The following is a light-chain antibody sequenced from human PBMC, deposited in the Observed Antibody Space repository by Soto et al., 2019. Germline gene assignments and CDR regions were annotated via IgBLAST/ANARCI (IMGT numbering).Light chain of an antibody. Sequence: QSALTQPASVSGSPGQSITISCSGTRRDIGSYNYVAWYQQFPGKTPKILIYGVTNRPSGVSSRFSGSKSGNTASLTISGLQAEDEADYYCNSSTGSSTTYVFGSGTKVTVL. V-gene: IGLV2-14*01. J-gene: IGLJ1*01. CDR2: GVT. CDR1: RRDIGSYNY. CDR3: NSSTGSSTTYV.